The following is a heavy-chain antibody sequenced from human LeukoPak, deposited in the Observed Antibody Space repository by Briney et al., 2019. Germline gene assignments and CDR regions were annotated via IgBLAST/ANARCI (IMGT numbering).Heavy chain of an antibody. CDR2: IYYSGST. Sequence: PSETLSLTCTVSGGSISSYYWSWIRQPPGKGLEWIGYIYYSGSTNYNPSLKSRVTISVETSKNQFSLKLSSVTAADTAVYYCARDQNYGWFDPWGQGTLVTVSS. V-gene: IGHV4-59*01. D-gene: IGHD4-17*01. CDR3: ARDQNYGWFDP. CDR1: GGSISSYY. J-gene: IGHJ5*02.